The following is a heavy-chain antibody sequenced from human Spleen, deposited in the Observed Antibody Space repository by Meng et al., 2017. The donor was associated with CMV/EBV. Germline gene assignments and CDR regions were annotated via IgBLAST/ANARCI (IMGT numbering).Heavy chain of an antibody. V-gene: IGHV3-7*01. Sequence: CAALGFVLSCSWMTWVREATGGGLEWVADMGGDGNATVYVDAVKGRFTISRDNAKNSLYLQMNSLRVEDTAVYYCARDLHCGALDYWGQGSLVTVSS. CDR1: GFVLSCSW. CDR3: ARDLHCGALDY. CDR2: MGGDGNAT. D-gene: IGHD2-21*01. J-gene: IGHJ4*01.